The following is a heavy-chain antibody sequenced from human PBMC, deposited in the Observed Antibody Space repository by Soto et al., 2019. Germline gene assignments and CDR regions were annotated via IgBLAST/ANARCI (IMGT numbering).Heavy chain of an antibody. CDR3: ARDTDRQQLGGNYYYGIDV. Sequence: VQLVQSGAEVKKPGSSVTVSCKASGGTLGNSAISWVRQATGQGLEWMGWIIPIFPTPDYAQKFQGRVTITADESTTTAYTEFTSLRSEGTAVYYGARDTDRQQLGGNYYYGIDVWGQGTTVTVSS. D-gene: IGHD3-3*02. CDR1: GGTLGNSA. CDR2: IIPIFPTP. V-gene: IGHV1-69*12. J-gene: IGHJ6*02.